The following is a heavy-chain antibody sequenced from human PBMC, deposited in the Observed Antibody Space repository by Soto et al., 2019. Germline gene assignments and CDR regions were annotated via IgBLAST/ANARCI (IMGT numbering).Heavy chain of an antibody. J-gene: IGHJ6*02. CDR3: ARGSYDSYAGFFGMDV. Sequence: SVKVSCKTSGGSFMSQAISWVRQAPGQGPEWMGGIIPFSGTVTYTQRFQGRLTLTADEPTKTAYMELSSLRSEGTAVYYCARGSYDSYAGFFGMDVWGQGTKVTVSS. V-gene: IGHV1-69*13. CDR1: GGSFMSQA. CDR2: IIPFSGTV. D-gene: IGHD3-10*01.